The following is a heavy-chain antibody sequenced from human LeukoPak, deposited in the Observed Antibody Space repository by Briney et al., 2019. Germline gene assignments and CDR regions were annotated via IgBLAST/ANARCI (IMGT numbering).Heavy chain of an antibody. J-gene: IGHJ5*02. V-gene: IGHV4-34*01. Sequence: PSETLSLTCAVYGGSFSGYYWSWIRQPPGKGLEWIGEINHSGSTNYNPSLKSRVTISVDTSKNQFSLKLSSVTAADTAVYYCARGGIAARPRGGKNWFDPWGQGTLVTVSS. D-gene: IGHD6-6*01. CDR2: INHSGST. CDR1: GGSFSGYY. CDR3: ARGGIAARPRGGKNWFDP.